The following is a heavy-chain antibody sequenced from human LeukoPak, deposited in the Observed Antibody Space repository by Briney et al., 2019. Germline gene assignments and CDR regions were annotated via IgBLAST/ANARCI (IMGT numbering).Heavy chain of an antibody. J-gene: IGHJ4*02. V-gene: IGHV3-11*06. Sequence: GGSLRLSCAASGFSFSDYYMSWIRQAPGKGLEWVPYISGSSSYTNSADSVKGRFTISRDNAKNSLYLQMNSLRAEDTAVYFCARGRYCSGGSCYVYWGQGTLVTVSS. CDR1: GFSFSDYY. CDR3: ARGRYCSGGSCYVY. CDR2: ISGSSSYT. D-gene: IGHD2-15*01.